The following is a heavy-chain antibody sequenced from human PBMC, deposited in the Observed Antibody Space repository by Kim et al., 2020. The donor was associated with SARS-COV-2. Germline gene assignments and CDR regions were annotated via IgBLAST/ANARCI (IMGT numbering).Heavy chain of an antibody. D-gene: IGHD2-2*01. CDR3: ARDKCSSTSCYSLMDV. J-gene: IGHJ6*03. Sequence: ASVKVSCQASGYTFTGFHVHWVRQAPGQGLEWLGWINPDTGDSISAQKFQGRVTMTRDIAISTVYMELSGLRSDDAAVYYCARDKCSSTSCYSLMDVWGK. CDR2: INPDTGDS. V-gene: IGHV1-2*02. CDR1: GYTFTGFH.